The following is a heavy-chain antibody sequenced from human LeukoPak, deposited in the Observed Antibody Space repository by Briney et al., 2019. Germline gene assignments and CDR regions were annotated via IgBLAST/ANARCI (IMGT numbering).Heavy chain of an antibody. J-gene: IGHJ3*02. CDR3: ASDYYDSSGYWGYAFDI. CDR1: GFTFSSYA. Sequence: GGSLRLSCAASGFTFSSYAMHWVRQAPGKGLEWVAVISYDGSNKYYADSVKGRFTISRDNSKNTLHLQMNSLRAEDTAVYYCASDYYDSSGYWGYAFDIWGQGTMVTVSS. D-gene: IGHD3-22*01. V-gene: IGHV3-30*01. CDR2: ISYDGSNK.